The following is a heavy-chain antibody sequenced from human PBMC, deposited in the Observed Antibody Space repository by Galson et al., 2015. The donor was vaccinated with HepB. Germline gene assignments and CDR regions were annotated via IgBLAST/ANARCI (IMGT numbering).Heavy chain of an antibody. J-gene: IGHJ5*02. CDR1: GFTFSSYA. CDR3: ASKKAGGIEPFDP. CDR2: ISYDGSNK. V-gene: IGHV3-30-3*01. D-gene: IGHD1-14*01. Sequence: SLRLSCAASGFTFSSYAMHWVRQAPGKGLEWVTIISYDGSNKYYADSVKGRFTISRDNSKNTLYLQMNSLRAEDTAVYYCASKKAGGIEPFDPWGQGTLVTVSS.